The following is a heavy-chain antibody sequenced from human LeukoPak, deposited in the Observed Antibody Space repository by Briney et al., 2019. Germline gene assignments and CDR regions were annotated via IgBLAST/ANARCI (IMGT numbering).Heavy chain of an antibody. J-gene: IGHJ4*02. CDR1: GGTFSSYT. Sequence: ASVKVSCKASGGTFSSYTISWVRQAPGQGLEGMGRIIPILGIANYALKFQGRVTITADKSTSTAYMELSSLRSEDTAVYYCARADIAVAAPSDYWGQGTLVTVSS. D-gene: IGHD6-19*01. CDR2: IIPILGIA. CDR3: ARADIAVAAPSDY. V-gene: IGHV1-69*02.